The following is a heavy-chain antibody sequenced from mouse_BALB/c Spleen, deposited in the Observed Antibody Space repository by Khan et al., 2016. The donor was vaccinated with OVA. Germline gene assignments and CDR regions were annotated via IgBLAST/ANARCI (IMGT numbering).Heavy chain of an antibody. CDR3: ARSTYRYAFVY. CDR1: GDSITTGY. V-gene: IGHV3-8*02. CDR2: IIYTGST. J-gene: IGHJ3*01. D-gene: IGHD2-14*01. Sequence: EVELVESGPSLVKPSQTLSLTCSVTGDSITTGYWNWIRKFPGNKLEYMGYIIYTGSTYYNPSLKSRISITRHTSKNQYYLQLNSVTDEDTATYYCARSTYRYAFVYWGQGTLVTVSA.